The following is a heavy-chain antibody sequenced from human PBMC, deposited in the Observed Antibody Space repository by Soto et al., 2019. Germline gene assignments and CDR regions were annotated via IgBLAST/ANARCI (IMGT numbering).Heavy chain of an antibody. J-gene: IGHJ4*02. CDR2: ISSTSGTI. D-gene: IGHD2-21*02. V-gene: IGHV3-48*02. CDR3: AMSYCSGDCYSPDD. CDR1: GLTFSTYS. Sequence: EVQLVESGGGLVQPGGSLRLSCAASGLTFSTYSMNWVRQAPGKGLEWVSYISSTSGTIYYADSVKGRFTISRDNANNSLYMQMNSLRDDDTAVYFCAMSYCSGDCYSPDDWGQGTLVTVSS.